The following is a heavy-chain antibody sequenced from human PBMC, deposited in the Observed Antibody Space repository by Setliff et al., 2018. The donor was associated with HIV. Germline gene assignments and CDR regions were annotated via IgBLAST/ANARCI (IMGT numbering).Heavy chain of an antibody. CDR3: ARHFPSISLFFGDPGPFDR. CDR1: GGFISSSSYY. J-gene: IGHJ4*02. V-gene: IGHV4-39*01. Sequence: SETLSLTCTVSGGFISSSSYYWGWIRQPPGKGLEWIGSIFNDGRTYYNPSLKSRITIPMDTSTNQFSLKLSSVTAADTAVYFCARHFPSISLFFGDPGPFDRWGQGALITVSS. D-gene: IGHD3-10*01. CDR2: IFNDGRT.